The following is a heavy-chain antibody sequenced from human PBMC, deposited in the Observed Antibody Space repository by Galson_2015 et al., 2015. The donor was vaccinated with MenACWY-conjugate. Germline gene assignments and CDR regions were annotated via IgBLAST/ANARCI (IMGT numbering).Heavy chain of an antibody. V-gene: IGHV3-53*01. CDR2: IYPGGNT. Sequence: SLRLSCAASGFTFSSYSMNWVRQAPGKGLQWVSDIYPGGNTYYVDSVEGRFTISRDHSKNTLYLQMNSLRVDDTAVYYCVREDNWAFHYWGQGTQVTVSS. J-gene: IGHJ4*02. D-gene: IGHD1-1*01. CDR1: GFTFSSYS. CDR3: VREDNWAFHY.